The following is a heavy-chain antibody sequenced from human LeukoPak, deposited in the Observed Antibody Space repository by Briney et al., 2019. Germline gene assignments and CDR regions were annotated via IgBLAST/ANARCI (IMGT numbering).Heavy chain of an antibody. V-gene: IGHV3-11*06. CDR1: GFTFSDYY. CDR3: ARGSSAFGRIFDY. D-gene: IGHD1-14*01. CDR2: ISSSSSYT. Sequence: GGSLRLSCAASGFTFSDYYMSWIRQAPGKGLEWVSYISSSSSYTNYADSVKGRFTISRDNAKNSLYLQMNSLRDEDTAVYYCARGSSAFGRIFDYWGQGTLVTVSS. J-gene: IGHJ4*02.